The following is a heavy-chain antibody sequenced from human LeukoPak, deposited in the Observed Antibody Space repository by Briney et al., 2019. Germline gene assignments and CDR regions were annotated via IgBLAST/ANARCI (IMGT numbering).Heavy chain of an antibody. Sequence: SQTLSLTCAISGDSVSSNSAAWNWIKQSPSRGLEWLGRTYYRSKWNNDYAVSVKSRITINPDTSKNQFSLQLNSVTPEDTAVYYCARDVVKTVDVDWFDPWGQGTLVTVSS. J-gene: IGHJ5*02. D-gene: IGHD2-21*01. CDR2: TYYRSKWNN. CDR1: GDSVSSNSAA. V-gene: IGHV6-1*01. CDR3: ARDVVKTVDVDWFDP.